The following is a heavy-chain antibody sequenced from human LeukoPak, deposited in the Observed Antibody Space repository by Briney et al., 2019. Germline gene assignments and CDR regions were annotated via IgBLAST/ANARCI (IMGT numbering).Heavy chain of an antibody. J-gene: IGHJ6*03. CDR1: GGSISSSNW. D-gene: IGHD3-10*01. V-gene: IGHV4-4*02. CDR3: AGVGTMVRGATYYYYYYYMDV. CDR2: IYHSGST. Sequence: SETLSLTCAVSGGSISSSNWWSWVRQPPGKGLEWIGEIYHSGSTNYNPSLKSRVTISVDKSKNQFSLKLSSVTAADTAVYYCAGVGTMVRGATYYYYYYYMDVWGKGTTVTVSS.